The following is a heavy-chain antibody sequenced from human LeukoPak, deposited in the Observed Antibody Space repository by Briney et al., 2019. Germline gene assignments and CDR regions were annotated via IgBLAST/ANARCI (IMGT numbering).Heavy chain of an antibody. V-gene: IGHV3-23*01. CDR3: SKWGDYDVLTGYYDSDF. D-gene: IGHD3-9*01. CDR2: ILGSGRSA. J-gene: IGHJ4*02. CDR1: GFTFNNYA. Sequence: LRLSCAXSGFTFNNYAMSWVRQAPGKGLEWVSAILGSGRSAYYADSVKGRFTISRDNSKNSLFLQMNSLRVEDTALYYCSKWGDYDVLTGYYDSDFWGQGTLVTVSA.